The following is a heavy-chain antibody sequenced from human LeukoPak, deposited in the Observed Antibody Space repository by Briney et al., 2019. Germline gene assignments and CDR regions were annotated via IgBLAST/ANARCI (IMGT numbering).Heavy chain of an antibody. D-gene: IGHD3-22*01. CDR1: GYIFVSYG. Sequence: ASVKVSCKASGYIFVSYGISWVRQAPGQGLEWMGWISAYNGNTNYAQNFQGRVTMTTDTSTSTAYMELRSLRSDDTAVYYCAREIYDSSGYYYLGYWGQGTLVTVSS. J-gene: IGHJ4*02. CDR2: ISAYNGNT. V-gene: IGHV1-18*01. CDR3: AREIYDSSGYYYLGY.